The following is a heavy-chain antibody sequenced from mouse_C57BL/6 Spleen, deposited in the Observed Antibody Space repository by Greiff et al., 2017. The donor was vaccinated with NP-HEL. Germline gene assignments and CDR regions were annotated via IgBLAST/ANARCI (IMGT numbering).Heavy chain of an antibody. CDR2: ISGGGGNT. J-gene: IGHJ4*01. Sequence: EVHLVESGGGLVKPGGSLKLSCAASGFTFSSYTMSWVRQTPEKRLEWVATISGGGGNTYYPDSVKGRFTISRDNAKNTLYLQMSSLRSEDTALYYCARFEEAMDYWGQGTSVTVSS. CDR3: ARFEEAMDY. V-gene: IGHV5-9*01. CDR1: GFTFSSYT.